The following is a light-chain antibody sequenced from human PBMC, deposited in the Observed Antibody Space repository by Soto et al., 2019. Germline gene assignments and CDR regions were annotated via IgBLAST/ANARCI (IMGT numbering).Light chain of an antibody. V-gene: IGLV2-11*01. CDR3: CSYAGSYTLV. CDR1: SSDVGGYNY. CDR2: DVS. Sequence: QSALTQPRPVSGSPGQSVTISCTGTSSDVGGYNYVSWYQQHPGKAPKLMIYDVSKRPSGVPDRFSGSKSGNTASLTISGLQAEDEADYYCCSYAGSYTLVFGGGTKLTVL. J-gene: IGLJ2*01.